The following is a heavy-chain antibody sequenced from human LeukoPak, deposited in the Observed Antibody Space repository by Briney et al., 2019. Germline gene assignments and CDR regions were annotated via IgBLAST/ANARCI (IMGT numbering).Heavy chain of an antibody. D-gene: IGHD6-19*01. CDR1: GFTVSSNY. CDR2: IYSGGST. CDR3: AVLGRWLAPDYYYYGMDV. V-gene: IGHV3-53*05. J-gene: IGHJ6*02. Sequence: PGGSLRLSCAASGFTVSSNYMSWVRQAPGKGLEWVSVIYSGGSTYYADSVKGRFTISRDNSKNTLYLQMNSLRAEDTAVYYCAVLGRWLAPDYYYYGMDVWGQGTTVTVSS.